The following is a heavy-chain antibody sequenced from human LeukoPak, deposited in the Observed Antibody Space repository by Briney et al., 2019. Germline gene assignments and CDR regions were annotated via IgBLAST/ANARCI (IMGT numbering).Heavy chain of an antibody. CDR1: GFTFSSYA. Sequence: GGSLRLSCAASGFTFSSYAMHWVRQAPGKGLEWVAVISYDGSNKYYADSVKGRFTISRDISKNTLYLQMNSLRAEDTAVYYCARDAGGFVVVTAFDYWGQGTLVTVSS. V-gene: IGHV3-30-3*01. D-gene: IGHD2-21*02. CDR2: ISYDGSNK. J-gene: IGHJ4*02. CDR3: ARDAGGFVVVTAFDY.